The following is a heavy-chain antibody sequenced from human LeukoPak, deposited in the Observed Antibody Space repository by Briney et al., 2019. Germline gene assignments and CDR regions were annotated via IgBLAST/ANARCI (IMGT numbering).Heavy chain of an antibody. V-gene: IGHV1-18*01. CDR3: ARDLFGGAKTIAAAGPFDY. CDR2: ISAYNGNT. CDR1: GYTFTSYG. J-gene: IGHJ4*02. Sequence: ASVKVSCKASGYTFTSYGISWVRRAPGQGLEWMGWISAYNGNTNYAQKLQGRVTMTTDTSTSTAYMELRSLRSDDTAVYYCARDLFGGAKTIAAAGPFDYWGQGALVTVSS. D-gene: IGHD6-13*01.